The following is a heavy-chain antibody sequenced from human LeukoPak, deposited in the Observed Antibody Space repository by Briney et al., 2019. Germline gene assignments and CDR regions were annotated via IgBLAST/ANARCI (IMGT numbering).Heavy chain of an antibody. CDR1: GGSISSNTYY. CDR2: IYYSGSP. CDR3: ARRPGGFGSGSYTNWFDP. Sequence: SQTLSLTCTVSGGSISSNTYYWSWIRQHPGKGLEWIGDIYYSGSPNYNPSLKSRVTISADTSKNQFSLNLSSVTAADTAVYYCARRPGGFGSGSYTNWFDPWGQGTLVTVSS. V-gene: IGHV4-31*03. D-gene: IGHD3-10*01. J-gene: IGHJ5*02.